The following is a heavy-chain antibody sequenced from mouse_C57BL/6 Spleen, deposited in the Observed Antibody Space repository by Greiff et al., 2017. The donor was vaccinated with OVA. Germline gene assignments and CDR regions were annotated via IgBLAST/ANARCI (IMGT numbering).Heavy chain of an antibody. CDR3: ARCDGYSYYAMDY. V-gene: IGHV14-2*01. CDR1: GFTITDYY. CDR2: IDPEDGET. Sequence: EVQLQQSGAELVKPGASVKLSCTASGFTITDYYMHWVKQRPEQGLAWIGRIDPEDGETKYAPKFKGKATITADKSSNPAYLQLSSLTSEDTAFYYCARCDGYSYYAMDYWGQGTSVTVSS. D-gene: IGHD2-3*01. J-gene: IGHJ4*01.